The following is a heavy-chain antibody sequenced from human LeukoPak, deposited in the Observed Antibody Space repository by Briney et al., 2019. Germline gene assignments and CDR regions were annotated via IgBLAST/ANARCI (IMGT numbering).Heavy chain of an antibody. CDR2: IYYSGST. D-gene: IGHD6-19*01. J-gene: IGHJ6*02. Sequence: SETLSLTCTVSGGSVSSGTYYWSWIRQPPGKGLEWIGYIYYSGSTNYNPSLKSRVTISVDTSKNHFSLKLSSVTAADTAVYYCARDLSVANDDYYYYGMDVWGQGTTVTVSS. CDR1: GGSVSSGTYY. V-gene: IGHV4-61*03. CDR3: ARDLSVANDDYYYYGMDV.